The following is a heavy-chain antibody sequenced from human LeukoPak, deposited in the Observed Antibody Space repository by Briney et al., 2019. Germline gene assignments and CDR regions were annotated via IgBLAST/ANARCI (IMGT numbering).Heavy chain of an antibody. CDR3: ARGPGYSSGWYWGNWFDP. CDR1: GGSFSGYY. Sequence: SETLSLTCAVYGGSFSGYYWSWVRQPPGKGLEWVGEINHSGSTNYNPSLKSRVTLSVDTSNNHFSLKLTSVTAADTAVYYCARGPGYSSGWYWGNWFDPWGQGTLVTVSS. J-gene: IGHJ5*02. V-gene: IGHV4-34*01. D-gene: IGHD6-19*01. CDR2: INHSGST.